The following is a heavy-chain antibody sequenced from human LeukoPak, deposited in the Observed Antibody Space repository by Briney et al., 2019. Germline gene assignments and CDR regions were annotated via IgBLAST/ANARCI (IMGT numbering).Heavy chain of an antibody. CDR2: ISSSSSTI. V-gene: IGHV3-48*01. D-gene: IGHD1-26*01. CDR1: GFTFSSYS. CDR3: AGDRGGSYYYLDAFDI. J-gene: IGHJ3*02. Sequence: GGSLRLSCAASGFTFSSYSMNWVRQAPGKGLEWVSYISSSSSTIYYADSVKGRFTISRDNAKNSLYLQMNSLRAEDTAVYYCAGDRGGSYYYLDAFDIWGQGAMVTVSS.